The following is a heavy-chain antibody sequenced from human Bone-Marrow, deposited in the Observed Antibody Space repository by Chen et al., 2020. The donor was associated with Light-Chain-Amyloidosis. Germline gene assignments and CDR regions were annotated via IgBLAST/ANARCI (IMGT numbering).Heavy chain of an antibody. CDR1: DGSITSGVYY. CDR3: TRDAITSGGVVVPDS. CDR2: IYTTGST. J-gene: IGHJ4*02. Sequence: QVQLQESGPRLVKPSQTLTLTCTVSDGSITSGVYYWNWIRQPAGKGLEWIGHIYTTGSTKYNPSLRSRLTISRDTSKSQFSLRLASVTAADTAIYYCTRDAITSGGVVVPDSWGQGTLVTVSS. V-gene: IGHV4-61*02. D-gene: IGHD3-16*02.